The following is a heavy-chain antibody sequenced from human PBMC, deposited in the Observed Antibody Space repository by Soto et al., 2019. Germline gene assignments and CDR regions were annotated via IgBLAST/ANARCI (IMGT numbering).Heavy chain of an antibody. CDR3: ARDTSHYFDH. CDR1: GYTFSNYG. D-gene: IGHD2-2*01. J-gene: IGHJ4*02. V-gene: IGHV1-18*01. Sequence: AASVKVSCKTSGYTFSNYGVTWVRQAPGQGLEWMGWITPYNGKTHYAQKFQDRVTMTTDTAATTAYMELRSLTSDDSAMYFCARDTSHYFDHWGQGILVTVSS. CDR2: ITPYNGKT.